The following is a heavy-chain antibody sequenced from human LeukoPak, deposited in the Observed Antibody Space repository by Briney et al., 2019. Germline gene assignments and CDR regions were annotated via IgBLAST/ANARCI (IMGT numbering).Heavy chain of an antibody. V-gene: IGHV3-74*01. CDR3: ARDRRKYSGRSGDYFDY. CDR2: INSDGSTT. Sequence: GGSLRLSCAASGFTFSNYWMHWVRQAPGKGLVWVSRINSDGSTTNYADSVKGRFTISRDNAKNTLFLQMNSLRAEDTAVYYCARDRRKYSGRSGDYFDYWGQGTLVTVSS. CDR1: GFTFSNYW. D-gene: IGHD6-13*01. J-gene: IGHJ4*02.